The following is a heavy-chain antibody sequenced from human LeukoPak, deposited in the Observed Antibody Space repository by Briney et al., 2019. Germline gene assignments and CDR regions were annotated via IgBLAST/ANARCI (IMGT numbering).Heavy chain of an antibody. CDR2: ISWNSGSI. D-gene: IGHD2-2*01. CDR1: GFTFDDYA. Sequence: GGSLRLSCAASGFTFDDYAMHWVRQAPGKGLEWVSGISWNSGSIGYADSVKGRFTISRDNAKNSLYLQMNSLRAEDTALYYCARVAVKFCSSTSCYHSWFDPWGQGTLVTVSS. J-gene: IGHJ5*02. CDR3: ARVAVKFCSSTSCYHSWFDP. V-gene: IGHV3-9*01.